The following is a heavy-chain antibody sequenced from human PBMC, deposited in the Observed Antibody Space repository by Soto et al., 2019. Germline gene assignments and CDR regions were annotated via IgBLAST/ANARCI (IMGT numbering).Heavy chain of an antibody. V-gene: IGHV4-31*03. Sequence: GSGPTLVNPTQTLTLTCTFSGFSLSTSGMCVSWIRQPPGKGLEWIGSIYHTGSTYYSKSLRSRLTMSVDTSKSQFSLRLSSVTAADTAVYYCARATGTLRSRDCDYWGQGSLVTVSS. CDR1: GFSLSTSGMC. D-gene: IGHD1-1*01. CDR2: IYHTGST. CDR3: ARATGTLRSRDCDY. J-gene: IGHJ4*02.